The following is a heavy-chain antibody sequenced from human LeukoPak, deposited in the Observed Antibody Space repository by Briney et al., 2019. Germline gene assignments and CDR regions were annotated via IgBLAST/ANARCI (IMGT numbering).Heavy chain of an antibody. CDR2: IYYSGST. Sequence: SETLSLTCTVSGGSISSSSYYWGWIRQPPGKGLEWIGSIYYSGSTYYNPSLKSRVTISVDTSKNQFSLKLSSVTAADTAVYYCARERGPFPEDAFDIWGQGTMVTVSS. V-gene: IGHV4-39*07. CDR3: ARERGPFPEDAFDI. CDR1: GGSISSSSYY. J-gene: IGHJ3*02. D-gene: IGHD3-16*01.